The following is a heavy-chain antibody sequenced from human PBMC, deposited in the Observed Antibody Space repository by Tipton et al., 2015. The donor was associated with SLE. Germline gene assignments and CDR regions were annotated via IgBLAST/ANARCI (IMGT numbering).Heavy chain of an antibody. CDR3: ASLVVVPAATGDY. Sequence: GSLRLSCAASGFTFSSYSMNWVRQAPGKGLEWVSYISSSSRTIYYADSVKGRFTISRDNAKNSLYLQLNSLRAEDPAVYYCASLVVVPAATGDYWGQGTLVTVSS. J-gene: IGHJ4*02. CDR1: GFTFSSYS. D-gene: IGHD2-2*01. V-gene: IGHV3-48*01. CDR2: ISSSSRTI.